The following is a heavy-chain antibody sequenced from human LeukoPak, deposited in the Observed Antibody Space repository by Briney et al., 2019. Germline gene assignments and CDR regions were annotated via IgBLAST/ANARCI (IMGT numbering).Heavy chain of an antibody. CDR1: GGPISSYY. V-gene: IGHV4-4*07. CDR3: ARGIIAAAATAWFDP. D-gene: IGHD6-13*01. Sequence: PAETLSLTCTVSGGPISSYYGSWIRQPAGKGLEWIGRIYSSGSTNYTPSLKSRVNMSVDTSKNQFSLKLSSVTAADTAVYYCARGIIAAAATAWFDPWGQGTLVTVSS. J-gene: IGHJ5*02. CDR2: IYSSGST.